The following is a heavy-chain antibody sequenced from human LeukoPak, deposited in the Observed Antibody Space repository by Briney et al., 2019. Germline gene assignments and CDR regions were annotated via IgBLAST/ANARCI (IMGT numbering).Heavy chain of an antibody. D-gene: IGHD3-10*01. V-gene: IGHV3-11*01. CDR2: SGTSSGAI. Sequence: GGPVRLSCAVCGFSLRDYDISGPPEARGKAREWVSHSGTSSGAIYHADSVKGRFTISRDNARNSLFLQLNNLRAEDTALYYCARDPKGDRAFDIWGQGTMVTVSS. CDR3: ARDPKGDRAFDI. CDR1: GFSLRDYD. J-gene: IGHJ3*02.